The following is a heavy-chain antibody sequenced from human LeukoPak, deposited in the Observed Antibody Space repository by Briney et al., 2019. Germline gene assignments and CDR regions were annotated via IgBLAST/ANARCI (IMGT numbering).Heavy chain of an antibody. CDR3: ARDSCSGGYCYSISWFDP. V-gene: IGHV3-53*05. Sequence: GGSLRLSCTVSGFTVSSNSMSWVRQAPGKGLEWVSFIYSGGNTHYSDSVKGRFTIFRDISKNTLYLQMNSLRVEDTAVYYCARDSCSGGYCYSISWFDPWGQGTLVTVSS. J-gene: IGHJ5*02. CDR1: GFTVSSNS. CDR2: IYSGGNT. D-gene: IGHD2-21*02.